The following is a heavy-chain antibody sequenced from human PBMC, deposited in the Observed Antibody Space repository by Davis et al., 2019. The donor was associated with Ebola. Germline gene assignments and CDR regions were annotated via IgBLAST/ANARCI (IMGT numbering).Heavy chain of an antibody. CDR2: IRSKANSYAT. D-gene: IGHD6-13*01. CDR3: SIAAAGTNDY. Sequence: GESLKISCAASGFTFSGSAMHWVRQASGKGLEWVGRIRSKANSYATAYAASVKGMFTISRDDSKNTAYLQMNSLKTEDTAVYYCSIAAAGTNDYWGQGTLVTVSS. CDR1: GFTFSGSA. V-gene: IGHV3-73*01. J-gene: IGHJ4*02.